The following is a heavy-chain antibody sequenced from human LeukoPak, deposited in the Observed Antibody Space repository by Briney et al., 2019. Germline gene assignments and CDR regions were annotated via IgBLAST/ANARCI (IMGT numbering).Heavy chain of an antibody. CDR2: ISGSGGST. V-gene: IGHV3-23*01. Sequence: GGSLRLSCAASGFTFSSYAMSWVRQAPGKGLEWVSAISGSGGSTYYADSVKGRFTISRDNSKNTLYLQMNSLRAEDTAVYYCAKDGYSSSWYKVHYYYMDVWGKGTTVTVSS. J-gene: IGHJ6*03. CDR3: AKDGYSSSWYKVHYYYMDV. CDR1: GFTFSSYA. D-gene: IGHD6-13*01.